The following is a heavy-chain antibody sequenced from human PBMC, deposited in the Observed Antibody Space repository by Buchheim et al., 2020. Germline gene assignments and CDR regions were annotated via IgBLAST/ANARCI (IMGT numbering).Heavy chain of an antibody. D-gene: IGHD3-10*01. Sequence: EVQLLESGGGLVQPGGSLRLSCAASGFTFSSYWMSWVRQAPGKGLEWVANIKQDGSEKYYVDSVKGRFTISRDNAKNSLYLQMNSLRAEDTAVYYCARGDFVVVRGVITPCGMDVWGQGTT. CDR3: ARGDFVVVRGVITPCGMDV. CDR2: IKQDGSEK. V-gene: IGHV3-7*01. J-gene: IGHJ6*02. CDR1: GFTFSSYW.